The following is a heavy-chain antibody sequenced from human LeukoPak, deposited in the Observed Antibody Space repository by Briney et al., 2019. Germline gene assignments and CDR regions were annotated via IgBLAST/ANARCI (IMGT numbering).Heavy chain of an antibody. CDR1: GGSLSLYY. CDR2: IYYSGGT. Sequence: PSETLSLTCTAPGGSLSLYYWSWIQQPPGKGLEWTGYIYYSGGTNYNPSLKSRVTISVDTAKNQFSLKLSSVTAADTAVYYCARSSPAMVRGVNDAFDIWGQGTMVTVSS. J-gene: IGHJ3*02. D-gene: IGHD3-10*01. V-gene: IGHV4-59*01. CDR3: ARSSPAMVRGVNDAFDI.